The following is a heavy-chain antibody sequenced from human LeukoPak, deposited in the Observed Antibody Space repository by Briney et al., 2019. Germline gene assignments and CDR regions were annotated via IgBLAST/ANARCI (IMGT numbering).Heavy chain of an antibody. D-gene: IGHD4-23*01. CDR2: ISGSGGNT. CDR3: AKSRGYSRDGFDI. CDR1: GFTFSSYA. J-gene: IGHJ3*02. Sequence: GGSLRLSCAASGFTFSSYAMSWVRQAPGKGLERVSSISGSGGNTYYTDSVKGRFTISRDNSKNTMYLQMNSLRAEDTAVYFCAKSRGYSRDGFDIWGQGTMVTVS. V-gene: IGHV3-23*01.